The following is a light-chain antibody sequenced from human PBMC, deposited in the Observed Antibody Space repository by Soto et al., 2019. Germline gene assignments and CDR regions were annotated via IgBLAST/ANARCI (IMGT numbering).Light chain of an antibody. Sequence: QSALTQPASVSGSPGQSITISCTGTSIDVGGYNYVSWYQHHPGKAPKLMIYGVTNRPSGVSIRFSGSKSGNTASLTISGLHPGDEADYYCTSYKHRRTLVVFGGGTKLT. V-gene: IGLV2-14*01. J-gene: IGLJ2*01. CDR1: SIDVGGYNY. CDR3: TSYKHRRTLVV. CDR2: GVT.